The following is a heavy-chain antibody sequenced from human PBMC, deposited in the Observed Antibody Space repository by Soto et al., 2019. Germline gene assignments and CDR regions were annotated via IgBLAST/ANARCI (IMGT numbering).Heavy chain of an antibody. CDR3: ARAIVLVPAAMGYYYGMDV. CDR2: ISYDGSNK. V-gene: IGHV3-30-3*01. CDR1: GFTFSSYA. D-gene: IGHD2-2*01. Sequence: GGSLRLSCAASGFTFSSYAMHWVRQAPGKGLEWVAVISYDGSNKYYADSVKGRFTISRDNSKNTLYLQMNSLRAEDTAVYYCARAIVLVPAAMGYYYGMDVWGQGTTVTVSS. J-gene: IGHJ6*02.